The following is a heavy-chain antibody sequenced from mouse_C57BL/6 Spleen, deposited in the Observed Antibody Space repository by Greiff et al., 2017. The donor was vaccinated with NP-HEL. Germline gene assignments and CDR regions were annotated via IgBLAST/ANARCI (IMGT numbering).Heavy chain of an antibody. D-gene: IGHD4-1*01. CDR2: IYPGDGDT. CDR1: GYAFSSYW. J-gene: IGHJ2*01. V-gene: IGHV1-80*01. CDR3: ARGWDEDYFDY. Sequence: VNLVESGAELVKPGASVKISCKASGYAFSSYWMNWVKQRPGKGLEWIGQIYPGDGDTNYNGKFKGKATLTADKSSSTAYMQLSSLTSEDSAVYFCARGWDEDYFDYWGQGTTLTVSS.